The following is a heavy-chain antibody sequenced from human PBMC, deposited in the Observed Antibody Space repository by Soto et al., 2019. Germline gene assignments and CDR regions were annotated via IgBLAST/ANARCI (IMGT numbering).Heavy chain of an antibody. D-gene: IGHD1-1*01. CDR2: IYATGTT. CDR3: VRDGTKTLRDWFDT. J-gene: IGHJ5*02. Sequence: SETLSLTCTVSGASISGFYWSWIRKSAGKGLEWIGRIYATGTTDYNPSLKSRVMMSVDTSKKQFSLKLRSGTAADTAVYYCVRDGTKTLRDWFDTWGQGISVTVSS. CDR1: GASISGFY. V-gene: IGHV4-4*07.